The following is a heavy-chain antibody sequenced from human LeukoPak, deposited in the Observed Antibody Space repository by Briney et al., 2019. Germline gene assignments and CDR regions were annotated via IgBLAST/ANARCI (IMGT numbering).Heavy chain of an antibody. Sequence: ASVKVSCKASGGTFSSYAVSWVRLTPGQGLEWMGWISAYNGNTNYAQKLQGRVTMTTDTSTSTAYMELRSLRSDDTAVYYCARAGAGELSFTPWYYMDVWGKGTTVTVSS. D-gene: IGHD3-16*02. V-gene: IGHV1-18*01. CDR2: ISAYNGNT. J-gene: IGHJ6*03. CDR1: GGTFSSYA. CDR3: ARAGAGELSFTPWYYMDV.